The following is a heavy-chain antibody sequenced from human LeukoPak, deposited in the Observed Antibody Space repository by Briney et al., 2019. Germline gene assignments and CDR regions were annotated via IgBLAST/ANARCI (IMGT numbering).Heavy chain of an antibody. CDR1: GFTFDDYG. CDR3: ARGYCSGGSCFLFDY. J-gene: IGHJ4*02. Sequence: PGGSLRLSCAASGFTFDDYGMTWVRQAPGKGLESASGINWNGGSTGYADSVKGRFSILRDTAKNSLYLQINSLRAEDTAFYYCARGYCSGGSCFLFDYWGQGTLVTVSS. CDR2: INWNGGST. D-gene: IGHD2-15*01. V-gene: IGHV3-20*04.